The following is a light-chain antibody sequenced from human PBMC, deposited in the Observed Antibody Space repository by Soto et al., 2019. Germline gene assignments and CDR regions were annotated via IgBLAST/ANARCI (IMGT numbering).Light chain of an antibody. J-gene: IGKJ5*01. V-gene: IGKV1-8*01. CDR2: AAS. Sequence: AIRMTQSPSSLSASTGDRVPITCRASQGISSYLAWYQQKPGKAPKLLIYAASTLQSGVPSRFSGSGSGTDFTLTISCLQSEDFATYYCQQYYSYLITFGQGTRMEIK. CDR1: QGISSY. CDR3: QQYYSYLIT.